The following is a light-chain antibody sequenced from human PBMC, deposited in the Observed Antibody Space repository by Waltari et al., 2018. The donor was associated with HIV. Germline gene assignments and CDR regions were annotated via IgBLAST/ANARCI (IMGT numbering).Light chain of an antibody. CDR2: AAS. Sequence: AIRMTQSPSSFSASTGDRVTITCRASQGISSDLPWYQQKPASAPKLLIYAASTLQNGVPSRFSGNGSGTDFTLTISCLQSEDFATYYCQQYYGYPWTFGQGTKVEIK. CDR1: QGISSD. V-gene: IGKV1-8*01. CDR3: QQYYGYPWT. J-gene: IGKJ1*01.